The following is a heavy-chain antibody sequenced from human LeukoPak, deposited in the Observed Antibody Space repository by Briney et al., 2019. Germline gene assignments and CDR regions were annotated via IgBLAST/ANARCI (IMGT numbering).Heavy chain of an antibody. CDR1: GFTFNTYW. CDR2: IKPDGSER. J-gene: IGHJ4*02. V-gene: IGHV3-7*01. Sequence: GGSLRLSCAPSGFTFNTYWMSWVRQAPGKGLEWVANIKPDGSERHYMDSVKDRFTISRDNAKNSLSLQMNGLRADDTAVYYCARSGYTYGWDYWGRGTLVTVSS. CDR3: ARSGYTYGWDY. D-gene: IGHD5-18*01.